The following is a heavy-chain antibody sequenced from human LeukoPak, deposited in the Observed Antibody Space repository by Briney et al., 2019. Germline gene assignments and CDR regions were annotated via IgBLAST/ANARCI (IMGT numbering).Heavy chain of an antibody. D-gene: IGHD3-10*01. V-gene: IGHV4-34*01. CDR2: INHSGST. J-gene: IGHJ4*02. Sequence: SETLSLTCAVYGGSFSGYYWSWIRQPPGKGLEWMGEINHSGSTNYNPSLKSRVTISLDTSKNQFSLKVSSVTAADRAVYYCARGGGRGVMWLGYWGQGTLVTV. CDR3: ARGGGRGVMWLGY. CDR1: GGSFSGYY.